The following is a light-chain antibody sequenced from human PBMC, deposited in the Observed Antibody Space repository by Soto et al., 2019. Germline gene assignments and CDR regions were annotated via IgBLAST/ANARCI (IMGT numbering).Light chain of an antibody. V-gene: IGKV3-11*01. CDR3: QQRSNWPIT. J-gene: IGKJ1*01. CDR1: QSVSSY. CDR2: DAS. Sequence: EILLTQSPATLSLSPGERATLSCRASQSVSSYLAWYQQKPGQAPRLLIYDASNRATGIPARFSGSGSGTDFTLTISSLEPEDFAVYYCQQRSNWPITLGQGTKVDIK.